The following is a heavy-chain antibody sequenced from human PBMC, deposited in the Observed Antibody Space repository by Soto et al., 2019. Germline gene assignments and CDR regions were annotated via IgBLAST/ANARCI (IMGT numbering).Heavy chain of an antibody. CDR1: GYTFTSYA. Sequence: ASVKVSCKASGYTFTSYAMHWVRQAPGQRLEWMGWINAGNGNTKYSQKFQGRVTITRDTSASTAYMELSSLRSEDTAVYYCARGPGSSYWFDPWGQGTLVTVSS. V-gene: IGHV1-3*01. CDR3: ARGPGSSYWFDP. J-gene: IGHJ5*02. CDR2: INAGNGNT. D-gene: IGHD6-6*01.